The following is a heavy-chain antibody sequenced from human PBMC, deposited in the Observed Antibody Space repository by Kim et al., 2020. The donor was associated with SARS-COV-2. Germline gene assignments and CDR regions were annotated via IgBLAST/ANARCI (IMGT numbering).Heavy chain of an antibody. D-gene: IGHD2-15*01. V-gene: IGHV3-21*01. Sequence: GGSLRLSCAASGFTFSSYSMNWVRQAPGKGLEWVSAISSSGSYIYYADSVKGRFTISRDNAKNSLYLQMNSLRAEDTAVYYCASNGSSGGSCYPDYGMDVWGQGTTVTVSS. CDR1: GFTFSSYS. CDR3: ASNGSSGGSCYPDYGMDV. CDR2: ISSSGSYI. J-gene: IGHJ6*02.